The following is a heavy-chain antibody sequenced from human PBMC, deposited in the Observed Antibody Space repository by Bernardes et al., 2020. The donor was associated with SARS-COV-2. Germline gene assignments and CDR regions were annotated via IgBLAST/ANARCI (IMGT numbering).Heavy chain of an antibody. Sequence: GGSLRLSCAASGFTFSSYWMSWVRQAPGKGLEWVANIKPDGNQKYYVDSVKGRFTISRDNAKNSLYLQMNSLRVEDTAVYYCARDMTDYDFWSGSTNSPGRWGQGTLVTVSS. V-gene: IGHV3-7*01. CDR1: GFTFSSYW. J-gene: IGHJ4*02. CDR3: ARDMTDYDFWSGSTNSPGR. D-gene: IGHD3-3*01. CDR2: IKPDGNQK.